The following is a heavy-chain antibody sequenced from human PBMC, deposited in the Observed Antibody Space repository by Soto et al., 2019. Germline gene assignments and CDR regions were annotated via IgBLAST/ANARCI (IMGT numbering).Heavy chain of an antibody. V-gene: IGHV3-33*01. CDR1: GFTFSSYG. J-gene: IGHJ4*02. CDR3: ARDDRTDYGSGSFPFDY. D-gene: IGHD3-10*01. Sequence: QVQLVESGGGVVQPGRSLRLSCAASGFTFSSYGMHWVRQAPGKGLEWVAVIWYDGSNKWYADSVKGRFTISRDNSKNKLVLEIDRLRAEGTAVYYCARDDRTDYGSGSFPFDYWGQGTLVTVPS. CDR2: IWYDGSNK.